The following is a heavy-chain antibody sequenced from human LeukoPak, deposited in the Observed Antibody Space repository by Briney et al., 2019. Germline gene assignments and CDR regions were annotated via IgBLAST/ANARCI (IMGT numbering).Heavy chain of an antibody. CDR2: ISSSSSYI. D-gene: IGHD3-10*01. Sequence: GGSLRLSCAASGFTFSDYSMNWVRQAPGKGLEWVSCISSSSSYIYYADSVKGRFTISRDNAKNSLYLQMNSLRVEDTAVYYCARELPYYYGSGIGEAWFDPWGQGTLVTVSS. CDR1: GFTFSDYS. CDR3: ARELPYYYGSGIGEAWFDP. V-gene: IGHV3-21*01. J-gene: IGHJ5*02.